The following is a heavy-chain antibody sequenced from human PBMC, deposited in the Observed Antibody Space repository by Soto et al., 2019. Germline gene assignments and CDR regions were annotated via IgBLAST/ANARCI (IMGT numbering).Heavy chain of an antibody. Sequence: QVQLVQSGAEVKKPGASVKVSCKASGYSFTSYYMHWVRQAPGQGLEWMGIINTSGGSTSYAQKFQGRVTMTRDTSTSTVYMELSSLRSEDTALYYCARDGCSSTTCYVYWGQGTLVTVSS. CDR3: ARDGCSSTTCYVY. CDR1: GYSFTSYY. J-gene: IGHJ4*02. CDR2: INTSGGST. D-gene: IGHD2-2*01. V-gene: IGHV1-46*01.